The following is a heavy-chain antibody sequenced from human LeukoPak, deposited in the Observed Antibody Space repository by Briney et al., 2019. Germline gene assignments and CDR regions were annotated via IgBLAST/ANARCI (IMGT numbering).Heavy chain of an antibody. CDR3: ARGPQGYYDSSGTFDY. V-gene: IGHV3-30*03. Sequence: GGSLRLSCAASGFTFSSYGMHWVRQAPGKGLEWVVVISYDGSNKYYADSVKGRFTISRDNSKNTLYLQMNSLRAEDTAVYYCARGPQGYYDSSGTFDYWGQGTLVTVSS. J-gene: IGHJ4*02. CDR1: GFTFSSYG. D-gene: IGHD3-22*01. CDR2: ISYDGSNK.